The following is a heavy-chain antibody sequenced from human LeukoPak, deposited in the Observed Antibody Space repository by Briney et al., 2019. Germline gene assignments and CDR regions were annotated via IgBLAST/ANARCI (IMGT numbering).Heavy chain of an antibody. Sequence: GGSLRLSCAASGFTVNSNYLSWVRQAPGKGLEWVSTLYNTGNTYYANSVKDRFSIPRDNSKNTLFLQTNSLRAEDTAVYYCARLTADGRLYFVDWGPGTLVTVSS. CDR3: ARLTADGRLYFVD. CDR1: GFTVNSNY. CDR2: LYNTGNT. V-gene: IGHV3-53*01. J-gene: IGHJ4*02. D-gene: IGHD6-13*01.